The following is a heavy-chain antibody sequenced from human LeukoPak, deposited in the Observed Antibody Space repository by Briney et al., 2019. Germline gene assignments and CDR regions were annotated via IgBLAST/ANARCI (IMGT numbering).Heavy chain of an antibody. V-gene: IGHV3-30-3*01. J-gene: IGHJ4*02. D-gene: IGHD6-19*01. Sequence: GGSLRLSCAASGFAFRSYAMHWVRQAPGKGLEWVAVISYDGSNKYYADSVKGRFTISRDNSKNTLYLQMNSLRAEDTAVYYCARGGRQWLAPFDYWGQGTLVTVSS. CDR1: GFAFRSYA. CDR3: ARGGRQWLAPFDY. CDR2: ISYDGSNK.